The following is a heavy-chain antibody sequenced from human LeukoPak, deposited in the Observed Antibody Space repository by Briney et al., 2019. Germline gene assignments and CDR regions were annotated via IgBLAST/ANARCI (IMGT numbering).Heavy chain of an antibody. CDR1: GGSITSYY. V-gene: IGHV4-59*01. J-gene: IGHJ4*02. Sequence: PSETLSLTCTVSGGSITSYYWSWIRQPPGKGRECMGYIYYRGSTNYTPSLKSRVTISLDPSKHQSSLQLTSMPAADTAVYYCASQDGYNSLFDYWGQGTLVTVSS. D-gene: IGHD5-24*01. CDR2: IYYRGST. CDR3: ASQDGYNSLFDY.